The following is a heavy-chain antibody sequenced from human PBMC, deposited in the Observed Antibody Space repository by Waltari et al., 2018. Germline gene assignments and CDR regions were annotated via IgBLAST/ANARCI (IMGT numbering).Heavy chain of an antibody. D-gene: IGHD1-26*01. Sequence: QVQLQESGPGLVKPSETLSLTCTVSGGSISSYYWSWIRQPAGKGLEWIGRIDTSGRTTYNPALKSRGTMSVDTSKNQFSLKLSSVTAADTAVYYCARGPGIVGATRVRATYYYGMDVWGQGTTVTVSS. CDR1: GGSISSYY. V-gene: IGHV4-4*07. CDR2: IDTSGRT. J-gene: IGHJ6*02. CDR3: ARGPGIVGATRVRATYYYGMDV.